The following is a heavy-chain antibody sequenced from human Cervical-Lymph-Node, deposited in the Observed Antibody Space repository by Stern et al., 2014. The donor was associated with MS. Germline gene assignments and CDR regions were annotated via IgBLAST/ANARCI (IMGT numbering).Heavy chain of an antibody. Sequence: QVQLVESGAEVKKPGASMTISCKTSGYNFIDHAIHWVRQAPGQRLAWMGWINGGHVTTKYSQKFQGRVSFTRDKAASAAYMDLSSLSPDDTAVYYCARQPDYSDFLDFWGQGTLVTVSS. CDR2: INGGHVTT. CDR3: ARQPDYSDFLDF. V-gene: IGHV1-3*01. J-gene: IGHJ4*02. CDR1: GYNFIDHA. D-gene: IGHD4-11*01.